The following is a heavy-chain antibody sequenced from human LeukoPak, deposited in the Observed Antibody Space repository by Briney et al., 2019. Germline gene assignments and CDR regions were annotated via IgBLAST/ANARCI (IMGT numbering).Heavy chain of an antibody. CDR2: IYYSGST. CDR3: ARDCPSGAARPYYCYMDV. J-gene: IGHJ6*03. CDR1: GGSISSGGYY. Sequence: SQTLSLTCTVSGGSISSGGYYWSWIRQHPGKGLEWIGYIYYSGSTYYNPSLKSRVTISVDTSKNQFSLKLSSVTAADTAVYYCARDCPSGAARPYYCYMDVWGKGTTVTASS. D-gene: IGHD6-6*01. V-gene: IGHV4-31*03.